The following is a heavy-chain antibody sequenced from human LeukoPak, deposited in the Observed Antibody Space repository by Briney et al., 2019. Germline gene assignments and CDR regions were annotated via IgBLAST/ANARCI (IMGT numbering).Heavy chain of an antibody. CDR2: I. J-gene: IGHJ5*02. V-gene: IGHV3-53*01. CDR1: GFTVSSNY. CDR3: AKGGLVHRFDP. Sequence: TGGSLRHSCAASGFTVSSNYMSWVRQAPGKGLEWVSGIKGRFTISRDNSKNTLYLQMNSLRADDTAVYYCAKGGLVHRFDPWGQGTLVTVSS.